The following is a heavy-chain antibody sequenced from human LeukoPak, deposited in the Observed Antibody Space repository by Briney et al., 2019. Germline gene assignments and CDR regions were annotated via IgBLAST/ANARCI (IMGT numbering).Heavy chain of an antibody. CDR1: GGSISSYY. V-gene: IGHV4-59*01. Sequence: PSETLSLTCTVSGGSISSYYWSWIRAPPGKGLEWIGYIYYSGSTNYNPSLKSRVTISVDTSKNQFSLKLSSVTAADTGVYYCARGLWGAMAYFFDYWGQGTLVTVSS. J-gene: IGHJ4*02. CDR3: ARGLWGAMAYFFDY. D-gene: IGHD5-18*01. CDR2: IYYSGST.